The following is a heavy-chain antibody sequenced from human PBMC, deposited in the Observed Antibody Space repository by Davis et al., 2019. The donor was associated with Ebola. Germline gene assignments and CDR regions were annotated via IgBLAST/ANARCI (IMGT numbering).Heavy chain of an antibody. J-gene: IGHJ3*02. Sequence: ASVKVSCKASGYRFTSYYMHWVRQAPGQGLEWMGIINPITGGTSYAQHFQVRVNMTRDTSTSTVYMELSSLRSEDTAVYYCAREGGRNYDSSGYVFDIWGQGTMVKVSS. CDR1: GYRFTSYY. CDR2: INPITGGT. V-gene: IGHV1-46*01. D-gene: IGHD3-22*01. CDR3: AREGGRNYDSSGYVFDI.